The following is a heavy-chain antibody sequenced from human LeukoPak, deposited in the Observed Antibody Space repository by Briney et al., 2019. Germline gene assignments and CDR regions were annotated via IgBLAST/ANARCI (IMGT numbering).Heavy chain of an antibody. D-gene: IGHD3-10*01. Sequence: GGSLRLSCAASGFTFSSYAMTWVRQAPGKGLEWVSTIISGVNTYYTDSVKGRFTISRDDSKNTLYLQLNSLRAEDTAVYYCARDLYGSDDYWGQGTLVTVSS. CDR2: IISGVNT. CDR3: ARDLYGSDDY. V-gene: IGHV3-23*01. CDR1: GFTFSSYA. J-gene: IGHJ4*02.